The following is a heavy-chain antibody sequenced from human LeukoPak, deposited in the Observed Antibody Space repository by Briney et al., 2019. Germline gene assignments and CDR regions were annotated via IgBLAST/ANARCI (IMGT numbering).Heavy chain of an antibody. CDR3: AKRERGTYYFDY. CDR1: GFTFSNYP. CDR2: ISGSGPAT. Sequence: GGSLRLSCVASGFTFSNYPMTWVRQSPGKGLDWVSTISGSGPATYYAESAKGRFTISRDNSKNTLFLQMNSLRVEDTAVYYCAKRERGTYYFDYWGQGTLVTVSS. D-gene: IGHD1-26*01. J-gene: IGHJ4*02. V-gene: IGHV3-23*01.